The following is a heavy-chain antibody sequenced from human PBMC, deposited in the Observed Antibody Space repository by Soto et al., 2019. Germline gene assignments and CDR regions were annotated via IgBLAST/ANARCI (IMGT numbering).Heavy chain of an antibody. CDR3: AREIVELAAIRLDP. J-gene: IGHJ5*02. CDR1: GFAFTTND. D-gene: IGHD5-12*01. V-gene: IGHV1-8*02. Sequence: QVQLVQSGAEVRTPGSSLTVSCKAIGFAFTTNDIHWVSQAPGQRREWMGWMNVNTDSTDSAEGFEARLLLRWNSSILTAYRELAALTSKDTAAYYCAREIVELAAIRLDPWGQGTHVTVS. CDR2: MNVNTDST.